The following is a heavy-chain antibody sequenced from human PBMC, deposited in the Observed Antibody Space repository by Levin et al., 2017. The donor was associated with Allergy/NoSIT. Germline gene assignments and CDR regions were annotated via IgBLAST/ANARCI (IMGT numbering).Heavy chain of an antibody. Sequence: GESLKISCAASGFTFSSYWMSWVRQAPGKGLEWVANIKQDGSEKYYVDSVKGRFTISRDNAKNSLYLQMNSLRAEDTAVYYCARDEEDSWYYGYWGQGTLVTVSS. CDR1: GFTFSSYW. V-gene: IGHV3-7*04. J-gene: IGHJ4*02. D-gene: IGHD6-13*01. CDR3: ARDEEDSWYYGY. CDR2: IKQDGSEK.